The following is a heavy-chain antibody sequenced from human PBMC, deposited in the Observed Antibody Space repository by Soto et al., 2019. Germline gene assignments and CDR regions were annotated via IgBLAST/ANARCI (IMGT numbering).Heavy chain of an antibody. V-gene: IGHV3-23*01. CDR3: AKDKKITRDVFWFDP. D-gene: IGHD3-10*02. CDR1: GFTFSSYA. Sequence: GGSLRLSCAASGFTFSSYAMSWVRQAPGKGLEWVSAISGSGGSTYYADSVKGRFTISRDNSKNTLYLQMNSLRAEDTAVYYCAKDKKITRDVFWFDPWGQGTLVTVSS. CDR2: ISGSGGST. J-gene: IGHJ5*02.